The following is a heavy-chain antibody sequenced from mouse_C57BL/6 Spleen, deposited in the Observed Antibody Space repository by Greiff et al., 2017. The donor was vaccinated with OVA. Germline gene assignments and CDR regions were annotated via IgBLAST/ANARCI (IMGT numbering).Heavy chain of an antibody. CDR1: GYTFTSYW. CDR3: AEGEQGRHWFAY. J-gene: IGHJ3*01. CDR2: INPSNGGT. V-gene: IGHV1-53*01. D-gene: IGHD4-1*01. Sequence: QVQLQQPGTELVKPGASVKLSCKASGYTFTSYWMHWVKQRPGQGLEWIGNINPSNGGTNYNEKFKSKATLTVDKSSSPAYMQLSSLTSEDSAVYDCAEGEQGRHWFAYWGQGTLVTVSA.